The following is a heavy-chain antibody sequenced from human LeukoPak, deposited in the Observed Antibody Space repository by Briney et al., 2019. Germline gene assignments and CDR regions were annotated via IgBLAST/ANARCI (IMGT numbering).Heavy chain of an antibody. J-gene: IGHJ4*02. D-gene: IGHD3-10*01. CDR1: GFTFSSYA. CDR3: ARAKPKNMVRGLIMRRESRYYFDY. Sequence: PGGSLRLSCAASGFTFSSYAMSWVRQAPGKGLEWVSAISGSSSYKNYADSVKGRITISRDNAKNSVYLQMNSLRAEDTAVYYCARAKPKNMVRGLIMRRESRYYFDYWGQGTLVTVSS. CDR2: ISGSSSYK. V-gene: IGHV3-21*01.